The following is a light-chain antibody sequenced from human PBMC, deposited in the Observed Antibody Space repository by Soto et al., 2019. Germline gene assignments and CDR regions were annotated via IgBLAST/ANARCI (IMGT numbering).Light chain of an antibody. Sequence: EIVMTQSPATLSVSPGERATLSCRASPSISSNLAWYQQKPGQAPRLLLYGASTRATGIPARFSGSGSGTEFTLTISSLQSEDFAVYYCQQDNNWPPWTVGQGTKVEIK. V-gene: IGKV3-15*01. CDR2: GAS. J-gene: IGKJ1*01. CDR1: PSISSN. CDR3: QQDNNWPPWT.